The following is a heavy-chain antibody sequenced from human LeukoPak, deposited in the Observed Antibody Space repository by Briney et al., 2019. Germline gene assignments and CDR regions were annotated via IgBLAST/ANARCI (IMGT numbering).Heavy chain of an antibody. D-gene: IGHD3-3*01. CDR1: GFTFSSYS. CDR2: IYHGDNT. Sequence: GGSLRLSCAASGFTFSSYSMSWVRQAPGKGLEWVSVIYHGDNTYYADSVKGRFTISRDNSKNTLYLQMNSLRAEDTAVYYCSSSYYDFWSGYRGDYWGQGTLVTVSS. J-gene: IGHJ4*02. CDR3: SSSYYDFWSGYRGDY. V-gene: IGHV3-53*01.